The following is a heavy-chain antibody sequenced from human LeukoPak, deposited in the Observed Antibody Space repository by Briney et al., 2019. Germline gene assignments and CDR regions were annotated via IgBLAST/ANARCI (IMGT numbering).Heavy chain of an antibody. V-gene: IGHV3-48*03. CDR3: AKNYYGSATYYKPFDS. Sequence: GGSLRLSCAASGFTFSSYEMNWVRQAPGKGLEWLSYISSSGSTIYYADSVKGRFTISRDNSKNSLYLQINRLRPEDTAFYYCAKNYYGSATYYKPFDSWGLGTLVTVSS. CDR2: ISSSGSTI. CDR1: GFTFSSYE. D-gene: IGHD3-10*01. J-gene: IGHJ4*02.